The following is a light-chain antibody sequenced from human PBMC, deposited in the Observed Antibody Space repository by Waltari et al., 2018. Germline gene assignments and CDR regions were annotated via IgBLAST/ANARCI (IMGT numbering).Light chain of an antibody. CDR1: SSNIGTNY. Sequence: QSVLTQTPSASGTPGQRVTISCSGGSSNIGTNYVDWYQHLPGTAPKLLIFRNNQRPSGVPDRFSGSKSGTSASLAISGLRSEDEADYYCAAWDDSLSGNVFGTGTKVTAL. CDR3: AAWDDSLSGNV. CDR2: RNN. J-gene: IGLJ1*01. V-gene: IGLV1-47*01.